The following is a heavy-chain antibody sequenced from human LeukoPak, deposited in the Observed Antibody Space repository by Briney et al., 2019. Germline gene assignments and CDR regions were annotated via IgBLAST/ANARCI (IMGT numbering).Heavy chain of an antibody. CDR2: IFYSGTT. CDR1: GGSISSYY. Sequence: SETLSLTCTVSGGSISSYYWSWIRQPPGKGLEWIGSIFYSGTTYYNPSLKSQVTISVDTSKNQFSLRLSSVTAADTAVYYCASENCSGTSCSSFDYWGQGTLVTVSS. V-gene: IGHV4-39*01. D-gene: IGHD2-2*01. CDR3: ASENCSGTSCSSFDY. J-gene: IGHJ4*02.